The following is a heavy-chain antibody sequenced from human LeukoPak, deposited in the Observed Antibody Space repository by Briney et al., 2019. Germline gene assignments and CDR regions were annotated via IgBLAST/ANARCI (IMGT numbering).Heavy chain of an antibody. D-gene: IGHD2-15*01. Sequence: GGSLRLSCAASGFTFSSYSMNWVRQAPGKGLEGVSSISSSSSYIYYADSVKGRFTISRDNVKNSLYLQMNSLRAEDTAVCYCASPGPSAHCSGGSCFDYWGQGTLVTVSS. CDR1: GFTFSSYS. V-gene: IGHV3-21*01. J-gene: IGHJ4*02. CDR2: ISSSSSYI. CDR3: ASPGPSAHCSGGSCFDY.